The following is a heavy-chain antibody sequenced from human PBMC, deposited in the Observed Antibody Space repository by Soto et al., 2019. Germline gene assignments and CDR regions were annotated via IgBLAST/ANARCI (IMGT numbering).Heavy chain of an antibody. CDR3: ATIPIVGTKPYYFNS. CDR1: RGSFDITRSY. CDR2: IYYSGST. D-gene: IGHD1-1*01. Sequence: SGTLSLTCTVSRGSFDITRSYWAWVRQPPWKGLEWIAYIYYSGSTYYNPSLKSRITISVDTSTNQLSLRLSSVTAADTAVYYCATIPIVGTKPYYFNSWGQGTLVTVSS. V-gene: IGHV4-39*01. J-gene: IGHJ4*02.